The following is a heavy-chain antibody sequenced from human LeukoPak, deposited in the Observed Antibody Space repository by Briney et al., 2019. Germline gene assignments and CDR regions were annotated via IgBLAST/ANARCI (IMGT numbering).Heavy chain of an antibody. CDR1: GYTFSSYG. D-gene: IGHD6-13*01. J-gene: IGHJ4*02. Sequence: ASVKVSCKASGYTFSSYGLSWVRQAPGQGLEWMGWISAYNGNTNYAQKFQGRVTMTTDTSTSTAYMELRNLRCDDTAVYYCARASYNSGWYGEDYWGQGTLVTVSS. CDR2: ISAYNGNT. V-gene: IGHV1-18*01. CDR3: ARASYNSGWYGEDY.